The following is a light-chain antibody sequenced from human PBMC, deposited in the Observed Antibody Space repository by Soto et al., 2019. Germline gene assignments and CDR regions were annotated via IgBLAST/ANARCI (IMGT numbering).Light chain of an antibody. CDR1: QSVTYGY. Sequence: DIVLTQSPGTLFLSPGERATLSCRASQSVTYGYLAWYQLKPGQAPRLLIFGASIRATGIPDRFSGSGSGTDFTLSIGRLETEDFAVYYCQQYVTSQLTFGGGTKVAIK. CDR2: GAS. J-gene: IGKJ4*01. V-gene: IGKV3-20*01. CDR3: QQYVTSQLT.